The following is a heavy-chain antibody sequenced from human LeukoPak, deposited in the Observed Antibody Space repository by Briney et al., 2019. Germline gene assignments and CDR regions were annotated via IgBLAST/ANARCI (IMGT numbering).Heavy chain of an antibody. CDR1: GFTFSSYG. CDR2: IRYDGINI. D-gene: IGHD1-20*01. J-gene: IGHJ6*03. Sequence: PGGSLRLSCAASGFTFSSYGMHWVRQAPGKGVEGVSFIRYDGINISSPDSVNRRFTLSRHNSKNTLYLQMNSLTTEDTAAYYCAKDFRFESRYNWNPYYMDVWGNGSTATVSS. V-gene: IGHV3-30*02. CDR3: AKDFRFESRYNWNPYYMDV.